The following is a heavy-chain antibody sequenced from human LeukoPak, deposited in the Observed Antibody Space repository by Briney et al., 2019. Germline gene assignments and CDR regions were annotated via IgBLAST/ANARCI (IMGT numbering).Heavy chain of an antibody. CDR3: ARRPRWYCSGGSCYHFDY. J-gene: IGHJ4*02. Sequence: SETLSLTCAVYGGSFSGYYWSWIRQPPGKGLEWIGEINHSGSTNYNPSLKSRVTMSVDTSKNQFSPKLSSVTAADTAVYYCARRPRWYCSGGSCYHFDYWGQGTLVTVSS. D-gene: IGHD2-15*01. CDR1: GGSFSGYY. V-gene: IGHV4-34*01. CDR2: INHSGST.